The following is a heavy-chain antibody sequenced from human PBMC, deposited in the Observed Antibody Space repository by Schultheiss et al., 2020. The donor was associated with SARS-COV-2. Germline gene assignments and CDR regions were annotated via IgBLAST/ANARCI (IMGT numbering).Heavy chain of an antibody. J-gene: IGHJ5*02. CDR3: ATSPAGTGWFDP. CDR1: GGSISSYY. Sequence: SQTLSLTCTVSGGSISSYYWSWIRQPAGKGLEWIGRIYTSGSTNYNPSLKSRVTMSVDTFKNQFSLKLSSVTAADTAVYYCATSPAGTGWFDPWGQGTLVTVSS. V-gene: IGHV4-4*07. D-gene: IGHD6-19*01. CDR2: IYTSGST.